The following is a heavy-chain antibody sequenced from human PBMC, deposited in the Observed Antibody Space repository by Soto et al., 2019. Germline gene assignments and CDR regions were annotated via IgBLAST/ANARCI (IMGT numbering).Heavy chain of an antibody. CDR1: GFTFSSYA. CDR2: ISGSGVST. Sequence: EVQLLESGGGLAQPGGSLRLSCAASGFTFSSYAMSWVRQAPGKGLEWVSAISGSGVSTYYADSVKGRFTIYRDNSKNTLYLQMNSLRAEDTAVYYCAKSPGMYYYDSSGYYHYDYWGQGTLVTVSS. D-gene: IGHD3-22*01. CDR3: AKSPGMYYYDSSGYYHYDY. V-gene: IGHV3-23*01. J-gene: IGHJ4*02.